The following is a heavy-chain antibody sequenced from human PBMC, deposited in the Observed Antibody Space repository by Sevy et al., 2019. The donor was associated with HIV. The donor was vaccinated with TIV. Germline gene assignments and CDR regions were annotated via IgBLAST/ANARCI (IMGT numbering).Heavy chain of an antibody. CDR3: ARVAMGGRSGMDV. J-gene: IGHJ6*02. CDR2: ISSNSAYI. D-gene: IGHD5-18*01. Sequence: GGSLRLSCAASGFTFSSYSINWVRRAPGKGLEWVSSISSNSAYIHYADSVKGRFIISRDNAKNSLYLQMNSLRAEDMAVYYCARVAMGGRSGMDVWGQGTTVTVSS. CDR1: GFTFSSYS. V-gene: IGHV3-21*01.